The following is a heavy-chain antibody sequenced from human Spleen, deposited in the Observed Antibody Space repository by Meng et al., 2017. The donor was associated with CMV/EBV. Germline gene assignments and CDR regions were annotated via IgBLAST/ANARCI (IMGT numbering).Heavy chain of an antibody. CDR2: ISSSSTYI. Sequence: EVQLVESGGGLVKPGGSLRLSCAASGFTFTDYNINWVRLAPGKGLEWVSSISSSSTYIYYADSVKGRFTTSRDNAKTSVHLQMNSLRDEDTAVYYCARANPFDYWGQGTLVTVSS. CDR1: GFTFTDYN. D-gene: IGHD1-14*01. J-gene: IGHJ4*02. CDR3: ARANPFDY. V-gene: IGHV3-21*01.